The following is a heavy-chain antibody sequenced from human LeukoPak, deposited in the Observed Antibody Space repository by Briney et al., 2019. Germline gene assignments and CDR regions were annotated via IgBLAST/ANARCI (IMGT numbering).Heavy chain of an antibody. D-gene: IGHD4-23*01. CDR3: ARDRGYSTFDN. CDR1: GFPFSNYW. V-gene: IGHV3-7*01. Sequence: PGGSLRLSCAASGFPFSNYWMSWVRQAPGEGLEWVANMKEDGGEINYVDSVKGRFTISRDNAKNSLYLHMNSLRVEDTAVYYCARDRGYSTFDNWGQGTLVTVSS. CDR2: MKEDGGEI. J-gene: IGHJ5*02.